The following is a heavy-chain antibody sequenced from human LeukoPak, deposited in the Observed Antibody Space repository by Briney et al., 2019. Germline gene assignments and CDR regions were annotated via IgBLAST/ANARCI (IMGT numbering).Heavy chain of an antibody. CDR2: IFHSGGT. V-gene: IGHV4-4*02. Sequence: PSGTLSLTCAVSGGSISSANWWSWVRQPPEKGLEWIGEIFHSGGTNYNPSLKSRVTISVDTSKNQFSLKLSSVTAADTAVYYCARESRDGSGAFDIWGQGTMVTVSS. J-gene: IGHJ3*02. CDR1: GGSISSANW. CDR3: ARESRDGSGAFDI. D-gene: IGHD6-19*01.